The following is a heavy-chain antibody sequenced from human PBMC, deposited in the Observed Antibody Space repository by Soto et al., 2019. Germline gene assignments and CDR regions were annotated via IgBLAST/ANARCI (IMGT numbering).Heavy chain of an antibody. CDR2: ISWNGYSI. CDR3: ARSWSVSTSGRVDV. J-gene: IGHJ6*04. Sequence: EVQLVESGGTLVHPGRSLRLSCVASGFTFDDYVMHWVRQAPGKGLEWVAHISWNGYSIGYGASVRGRFTISRDNAKNSLYRQKNGLRPEDTALYYCARSWSVSTSGRVDVWGEGTTVVVSS. V-gene: IGHV3-9*01. CDR1: GFTFDDYV. D-gene: IGHD3-3*01.